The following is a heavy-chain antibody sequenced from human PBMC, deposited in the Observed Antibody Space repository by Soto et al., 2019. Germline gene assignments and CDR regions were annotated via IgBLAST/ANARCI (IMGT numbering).Heavy chain of an antibody. CDR1: GFTFSNYA. Sequence: EVQLLESGGDLAQPGGSLRLICAASGFTFSNYAMTWVRQSPGKGLEWVSTITSAGSTFYGDTVKGRFTISRDNSKSTLYLQMNSLGAADTAVYYCAKTDKFHSQSSGWANRFDSWGQGTRVTVSS. J-gene: IGHJ4*02. CDR2: ITSAGST. D-gene: IGHD6-19*01. CDR3: AKTDKFHSQSSGWANRFDS. V-gene: IGHV3-23*01.